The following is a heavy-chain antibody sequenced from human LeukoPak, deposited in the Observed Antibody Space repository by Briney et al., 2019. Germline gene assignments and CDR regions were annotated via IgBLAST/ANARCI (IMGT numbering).Heavy chain of an antibody. CDR3: ARGGVTTVTTSRYYYYYGMDV. CDR1: GFMFSSYW. Sequence: GGSLRLSCEASGFMFSSYWMSWVRQAPGKGLEWVSSISSSSSYMYYADSAKGRFTISRDNAKNSLYLQMNSLRAEDTAVYYCARGGVTTVTTSRYYYYYGMDVWGQGTTVTVSS. J-gene: IGHJ6*02. CDR2: ISSSSSYM. D-gene: IGHD4-17*01. V-gene: IGHV3-21*01.